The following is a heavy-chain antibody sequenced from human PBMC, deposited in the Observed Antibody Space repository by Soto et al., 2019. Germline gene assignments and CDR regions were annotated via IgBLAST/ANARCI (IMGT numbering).Heavy chain of an antibody. CDR2: INAGNGNT. V-gene: IGHV1-3*01. D-gene: IGHD3-9*01. J-gene: IGHJ3*02. CDR1: GYTFTSYA. Sequence: GASVKVSCKASGYTFTSYAMYWVGQAPGQKLEWMGWINAGNGNTKYSQKFQGRVTITRDTSASTAYMELSSLRSEDTAVYYCASTMAYYDILTGYYGQDDAFDIWGQGTMVTVSS. CDR3: ASTMAYYDILTGYYGQDDAFDI.